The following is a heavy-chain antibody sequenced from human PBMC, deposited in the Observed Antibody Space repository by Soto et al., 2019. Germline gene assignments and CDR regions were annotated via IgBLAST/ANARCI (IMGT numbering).Heavy chain of an antibody. CDR2: IYHSGST. V-gene: IGHV4-30-2*01. CDR1: GCSIRSGGYS. J-gene: IGHJ4*02. Sequence: PSETLSLSCSVSGCSIRSGGYSWSWIRQPPGKGLEWIGYIYHSGSTYYNPSLKSRVTISVDRSKNQFSLKLSSVTAADTAVYYCARGISGWSPLYYFDYWGQGTLVTVSS. CDR3: ARGISGWSPLYYFDY. D-gene: IGHD6-19*01.